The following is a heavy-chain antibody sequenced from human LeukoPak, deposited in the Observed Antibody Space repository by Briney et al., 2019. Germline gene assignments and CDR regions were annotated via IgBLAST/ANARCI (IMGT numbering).Heavy chain of an antibody. Sequence: GGSLRLSCTVSGFTLSSYEVSWIRQAPGKGLEWVSSIEYSETSTHYADAVKGRFTISRDNSKNTLYLQLNSLSDEDTAVYFCARSSGWYGISWGQGTLVTVSS. D-gene: IGHD6-19*01. V-gene: IGHV3-23*01. CDR1: GFTLSSYE. CDR2: IEYSETST. CDR3: ARSSGWYGIS. J-gene: IGHJ4*02.